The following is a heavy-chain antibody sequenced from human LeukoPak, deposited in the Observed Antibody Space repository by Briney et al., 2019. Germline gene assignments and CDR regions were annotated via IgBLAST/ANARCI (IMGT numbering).Heavy chain of an antibody. CDR1: GYTFTSYG. D-gene: IGHD6-19*01. Sequence: ASVKVSCKASGYTFTSYGISWVRQAPGQRLEWMGWINAGNGNTKYSQKFQGRVTITRDTSASTAYMELSSLRSEDTAVYYCARDRSGSGWPQDYWGQGTLVTVSS. CDR3: ARDRSGSGWPQDY. V-gene: IGHV1-3*01. CDR2: INAGNGNT. J-gene: IGHJ4*02.